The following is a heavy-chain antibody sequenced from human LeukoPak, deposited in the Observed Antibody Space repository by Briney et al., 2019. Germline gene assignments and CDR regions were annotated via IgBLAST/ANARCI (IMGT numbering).Heavy chain of an antibody. CDR2: IYYSGST. J-gene: IGHJ4*02. CDR3: ASIQKGYCSSTSCSDY. CDR1: GGSISSYY. D-gene: IGHD2-2*01. V-gene: IGHV4-59*01. Sequence: PSETLSLTCTVSGGSISSYYWSWIRQPPGKGLEWIGYIYYSGSTNYNPSLKSRVTISVDTSKNQFSLKLSSVTAADTAVYYCASIQKGYCSSTSCSDYWGQGTLVTVSS.